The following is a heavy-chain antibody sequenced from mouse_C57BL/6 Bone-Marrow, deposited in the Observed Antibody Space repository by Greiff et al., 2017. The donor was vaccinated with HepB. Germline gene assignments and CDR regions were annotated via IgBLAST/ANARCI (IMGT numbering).Heavy chain of an antibody. J-gene: IGHJ4*01. D-gene: IGHD2-1*01. CDR3: ARRVYYGYAMDY. CDR1: GYTFTSYW. Sequence: VQLQQPGAELVKPGASVKLSCKASGYTFTSYWMHWVKQRPGQGLEWIGMIHPNSGSTNYNEKFKSKATLTVDKSSSTAYMQLSSLTSEDSAVYYCARRVYYGYAMDYWGQGTSVTVSS. V-gene: IGHV1-64*01. CDR2: IHPNSGST.